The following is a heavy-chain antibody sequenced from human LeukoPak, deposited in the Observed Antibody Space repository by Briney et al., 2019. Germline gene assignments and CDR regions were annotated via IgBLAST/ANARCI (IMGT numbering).Heavy chain of an antibody. D-gene: IGHD2-15*01. Sequence: SETLSLTCTVSGGSISSYYWSWIRQPPGKGLEWIGHIYYSGSTNYNPSLKSRVTISVDTSKNQFSLKLSSVTAADTAVYYCARETPGRAWFDPWGQGTLVTVSS. CDR3: ARETPGRAWFDP. CDR2: IYYSGST. V-gene: IGHV4-59*01. J-gene: IGHJ5*02. CDR1: GGSISSYY.